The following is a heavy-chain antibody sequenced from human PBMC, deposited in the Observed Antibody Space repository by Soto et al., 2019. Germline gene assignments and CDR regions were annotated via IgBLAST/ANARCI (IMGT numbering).Heavy chain of an antibody. J-gene: IGHJ4*02. CDR1: GFTFSSYA. V-gene: IGHV3-23*01. D-gene: IGHD2-8*01. CDR2: ISGSGGST. CDR3: AKDLIRGEKRPPNYFDY. Sequence: QPGVSLRLSCAASGFTFSSYAMSWVRQAPGKGLEWVSAISGSGGSTYYADSVKGRFTISRDNSKNTLHLQMNSLRAEDTAVYYCAKDLIRGEKRPPNYFDYWGQGTLVTVSS.